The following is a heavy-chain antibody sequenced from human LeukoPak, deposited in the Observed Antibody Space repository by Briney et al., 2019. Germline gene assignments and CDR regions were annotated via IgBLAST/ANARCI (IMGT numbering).Heavy chain of an antibody. Sequence: SETLSLTCAVYGGSFSGYYWSWIRQPPGKGLEWIGEINHSGSTNYNPSLKSRVTISVDTSKNHFSLNLSSVTAADTAVYYCARVVAMVPLSLNAFDIWGQGTMVTVSS. CDR1: GGSFSGYY. V-gene: IGHV4-34*01. CDR2: INHSGST. CDR3: ARVVAMVPLSLNAFDI. J-gene: IGHJ3*02. D-gene: IGHD4/OR15-4a*01.